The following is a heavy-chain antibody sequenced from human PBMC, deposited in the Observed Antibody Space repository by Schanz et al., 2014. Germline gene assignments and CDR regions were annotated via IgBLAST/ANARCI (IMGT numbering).Heavy chain of an antibody. D-gene: IGHD3-9*01. CDR3: AKEHAGSDILTALGN. V-gene: IGHV3-33*06. CDR1: GFTFSRFG. CDR2: VWSDGNTK. J-gene: IGHJ1*01. Sequence: QVQLVESGGGVVRPGRSLRLSCATSGFTFSRFGMHWVRQAPGKGPEWVARVWSDGNTKYYVDSVKGRFTISRDNSMNTLHLQMNSLRAEDTAVYYCAKEHAGSDILTALGNWGRGTLVTVSS.